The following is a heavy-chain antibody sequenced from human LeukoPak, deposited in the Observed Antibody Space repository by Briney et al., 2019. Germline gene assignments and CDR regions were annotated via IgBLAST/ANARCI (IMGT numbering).Heavy chain of an antibody. Sequence: SETLSLTCTVSGGSMITDTFYWVWIRQPPGKGLEWIANMYYNGVGTQYNRSLTNRVAISVDTSKNQFFLNLRSVTAADTAVYYCTRRTYSTYMDVWGQGTTVTVSS. CDR1: GGSMITDTFY. D-gene: IGHD1-7*01. J-gene: IGHJ6*03. CDR3: TRRTYSTYMDV. CDR2: MYYNGVGT. V-gene: IGHV4-39*01.